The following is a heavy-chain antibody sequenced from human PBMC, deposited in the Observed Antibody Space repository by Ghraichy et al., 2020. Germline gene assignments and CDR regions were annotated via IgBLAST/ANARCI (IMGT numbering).Heavy chain of an antibody. V-gene: IGHV3-23*01. CDR3: VKDVFGDYGGFDY. CDR1: GFTFSNYA. CDR2: IRSTVGGS. J-gene: IGHJ4*02. D-gene: IGHD4-17*01. Sequence: SLRLSCAASGFTFSNYAMSWVRQAPGKGLEWVSIIRSTVGGSYYADSVKGRFTISRDNSKNTLFLQMNSLRADDTAVYYCVKDVFGDYGGFDYWGQGTLVTVSS.